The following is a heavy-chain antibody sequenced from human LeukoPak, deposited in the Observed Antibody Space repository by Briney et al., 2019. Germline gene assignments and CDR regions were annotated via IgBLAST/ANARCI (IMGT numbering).Heavy chain of an antibody. V-gene: IGHV1-18*01. CDR2: ISAYNGNT. CDR3: ARDPGYSSGWYGQLGY. D-gene: IGHD6-19*01. Sequence: ASVKVSCMASGYTFTSYGISWVRQAPGQGLEWMGWISAYNGNTNYAQKLQGRVTMTTDTSTSTAYMELRSLRSDDSAVYYCARDPGYSSGWYGQLGYWGQGTLVTVSS. CDR1: GYTFTSYG. J-gene: IGHJ4*02.